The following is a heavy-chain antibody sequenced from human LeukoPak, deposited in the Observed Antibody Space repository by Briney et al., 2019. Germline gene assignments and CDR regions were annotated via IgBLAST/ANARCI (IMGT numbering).Heavy chain of an antibody. V-gene: IGHV3-48*04. J-gene: IGHJ4*02. Sequence: PGGSLRLSCAASGFTFSSYTMNWVRQAPGKGLEWISYISSSGSTIYYADSVKGRFTISRDNAENSLYLQMNSLGADDTALYYCAKDDCSGGNCYSWIDYWGQGTLVTVSS. CDR3: AKDDCSGGNCYSWIDY. CDR2: ISSSGSTI. CDR1: GFTFSSYT. D-gene: IGHD2-15*01.